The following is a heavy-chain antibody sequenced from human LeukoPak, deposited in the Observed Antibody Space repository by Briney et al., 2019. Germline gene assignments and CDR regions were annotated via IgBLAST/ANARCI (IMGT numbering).Heavy chain of an antibody. J-gene: IGHJ4*02. CDR2: INPNSGGT. Sequence: ASVKVSCKASGYTFTGYYMHWVRQAPGQGLEWMGWINPNSGGTNYAQKFQGRVTVTRDTSISTAYMELSRLRSDDTAVYYCARTRYDYVWGSYRTTFDYWGQGTLVTVSS. CDR1: GYTFTGYY. D-gene: IGHD3-16*02. V-gene: IGHV1-2*02. CDR3: ARTRYDYVWGSYRTTFDY.